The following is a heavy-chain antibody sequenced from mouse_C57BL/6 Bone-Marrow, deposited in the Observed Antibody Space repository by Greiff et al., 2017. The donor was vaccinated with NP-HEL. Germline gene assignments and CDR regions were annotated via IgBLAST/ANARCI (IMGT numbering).Heavy chain of an antibody. CDR1: GFTFSSYA. CDR2: ISDGGSYT. Sequence: VQLKESGGGLVKPGGSLKLSCAASGFTFSSYAMSWVRQTPEKRLEWVATISDGGSYTYYPDNVKGRFTISRDNAKNNLYLQMSHLKSEDTAMDYCARDDYDAAYWGQGTLVTVSA. J-gene: IGHJ3*01. V-gene: IGHV5-4*01. CDR3: ARDDYDAAY. D-gene: IGHD2-4*01.